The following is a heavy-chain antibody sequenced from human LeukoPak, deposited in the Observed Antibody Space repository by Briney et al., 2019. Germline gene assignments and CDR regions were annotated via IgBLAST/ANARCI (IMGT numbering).Heavy chain of an antibody. CDR3: ARLLLWFGEYYFDY. V-gene: IGHV3-9*01. D-gene: IGHD3-10*01. J-gene: IGHJ4*02. Sequence: PGGSLRLSCAASGFTFDDYAMHWVRQAPGKGLEWVSGISWNSGSIGYADSVKGRFTISRDNSKNTLYLQMNSLRAEDTAVYYCARLLLWFGEYYFDYWGQGTLVTVSS. CDR1: GFTFDDYA. CDR2: ISWNSGSI.